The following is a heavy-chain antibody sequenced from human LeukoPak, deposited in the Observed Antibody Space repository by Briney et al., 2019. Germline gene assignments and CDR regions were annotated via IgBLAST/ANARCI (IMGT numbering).Heavy chain of an antibody. J-gene: IGHJ6*02. V-gene: IGHV3-23*01. CDR1: GFTFSSYA. CDR3: AKVTSFRTTIFGDGMDV. D-gene: IGHD3-3*01. CDR2: ISGSGSTT. Sequence: GGSLRLSCAASGFTFSSYAMTWVRQAPGKGLGWVSAISGSGSTTYYADSVKSRLTISRDNSKNTLYLQMNSLRAEDTAVYYCAKVTSFRTTIFGDGMDVWGQGTTVTVSS.